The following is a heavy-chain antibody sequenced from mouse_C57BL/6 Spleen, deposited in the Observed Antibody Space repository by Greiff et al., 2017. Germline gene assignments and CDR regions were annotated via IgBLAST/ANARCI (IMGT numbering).Heavy chain of an antibody. D-gene: IGHD2-4*01. Sequence: EVKLVESGGGLVKPGGSLKLSCAASGFTFSDYGMHWVRQAPEKGLEWVAYISSGSSTIYYADTVKGRFTISRDNAKNTLFLQMTSLRSEDTAMYYCARNYYDYDGYWYFDVWGTGTTVTVSS. CDR3: ARNYYDYDGYWYFDV. J-gene: IGHJ1*03. V-gene: IGHV5-17*01. CDR2: ISSGSSTI. CDR1: GFTFSDYG.